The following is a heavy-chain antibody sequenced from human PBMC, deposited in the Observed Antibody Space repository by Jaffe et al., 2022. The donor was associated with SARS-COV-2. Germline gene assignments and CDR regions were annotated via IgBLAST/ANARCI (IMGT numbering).Heavy chain of an antibody. Sequence: EVQLVESGGGLVKPGGSLRLSCAASGFTFSSYSMNWVRQAPGKGLEWVSSISSSSSYIYYADSVKGRFTISRDNAKNSLYLQMNSLRAEDTAVYYCARDQIGSGWYYYYGMDVWGQGTTVTVSS. J-gene: IGHJ6*02. CDR3: ARDQIGSGWYYYYGMDV. CDR2: ISSSSSYI. CDR1: GFTFSSYS. V-gene: IGHV3-21*01. D-gene: IGHD6-19*01.